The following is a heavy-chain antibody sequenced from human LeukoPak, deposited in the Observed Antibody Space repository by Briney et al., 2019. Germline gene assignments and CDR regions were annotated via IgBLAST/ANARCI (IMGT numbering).Heavy chain of an antibody. Sequence: GGSLRLSCAASGFTFSSYGMHWVRQAPGKGLEWVAVISYDGSNKYYADSVKGRFTISRDNSKNTLYLQMNSLRAEDTAVYYCAKERGGWYYGSGSPLGLRIAFDIWGQGTMVPVSS. CDR3: AKERGGWYYGSGSPLGLRIAFDI. D-gene: IGHD3-10*01. CDR1: GFTFSSYG. V-gene: IGHV3-30*18. J-gene: IGHJ3*02. CDR2: ISYDGSNK.